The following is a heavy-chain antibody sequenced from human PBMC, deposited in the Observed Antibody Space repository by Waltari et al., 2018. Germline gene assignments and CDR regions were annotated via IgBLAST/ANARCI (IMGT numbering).Heavy chain of an antibody. CDR3: ARNWSGNWKRGYFDY. D-gene: IGHD1-1*01. Sequence: QVQLQQWGAGLLKPSETLSLTCAVYGGSFSGYYWSWIRQPPGKGLEWIGEINHIGSTNYNPSLKSRVTISVDTSKNQFSLKLSSVTAADTAVYYCARNWSGNWKRGYFDYWGQGTLVTVSS. V-gene: IGHV4-34*01. J-gene: IGHJ4*02. CDR1: GGSFSGYY. CDR2: INHIGST.